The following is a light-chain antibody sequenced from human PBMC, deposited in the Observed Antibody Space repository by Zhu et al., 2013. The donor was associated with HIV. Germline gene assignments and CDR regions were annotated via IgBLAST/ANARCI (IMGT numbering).Light chain of an antibody. J-gene: IGKJ4*01. V-gene: IGKV3-20*01. CDR3: QQXGSSPLT. Sequence: EVVLTQSPATLSLSPGETATLSCRTSQTITDNYFAWYQQKSGQAPRLLIFGVSMRATGIPDRFTGFGSGTDFTLSINRLEPDDSAVYFCQQXGSSPLTFGGGTRMEIK. CDR1: QTITDNY. CDR2: GVS.